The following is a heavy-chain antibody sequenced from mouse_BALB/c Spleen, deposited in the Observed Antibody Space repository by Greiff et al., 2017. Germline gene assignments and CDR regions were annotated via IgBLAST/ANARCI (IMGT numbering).Heavy chain of an antibody. CDR2: ISSGGSYT. J-gene: IGHJ4*01. CDR1: GFTFSSYA. Sequence: EVQLQESGGGLVKPGGSLKLSCAASGFTFSSYAMSWVRQSPEKRLEWVAEISSGGSYTYYPDTVTGRFTISRDNAKNTLYLEMSSLRSEDTAMYYCARGDYAMDYWGQGTSVTVSS. V-gene: IGHV5-9-4*01. CDR3: ARGDYAMDY.